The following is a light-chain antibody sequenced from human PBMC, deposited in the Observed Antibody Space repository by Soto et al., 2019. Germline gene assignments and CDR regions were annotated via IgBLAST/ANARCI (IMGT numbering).Light chain of an antibody. CDR3: QHRMNWPLP. V-gene: IGKV3-11*01. CDR1: QTVSSY. CDR2: DAS. Sequence: EVGLTKNPATLSLSTGEIATLSGRASQTVSSYLLWYQQKPGQAPRLLIYDASNRASGTPARFSGSGSETDFTLTTSSLEPEDIAVYYCQHRMNWPLPFGQGTRLEIK. J-gene: IGKJ5*01.